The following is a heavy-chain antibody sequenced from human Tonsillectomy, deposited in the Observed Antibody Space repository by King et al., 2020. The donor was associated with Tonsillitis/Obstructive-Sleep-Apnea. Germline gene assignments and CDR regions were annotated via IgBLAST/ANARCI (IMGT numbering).Heavy chain of an antibody. Sequence: VKLVQSGGGLIQPGGSLRLSCAASGFAVSSNYMRWVRRAPGKGLEWVSSIDSDTKTRSADSVKGRFTISSDSAKNTVFLQMNSLRAEDTAVYYCARAETGLDAFDVWGLGAMVTVS. V-gene: IGHV3-53*01. CDR3: ARAETGLDAFDV. J-gene: IGHJ3*01. CDR2: IDSDTKT. CDR1: GFAVSSNY.